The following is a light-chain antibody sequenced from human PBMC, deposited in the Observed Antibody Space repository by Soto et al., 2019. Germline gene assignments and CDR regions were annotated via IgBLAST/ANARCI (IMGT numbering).Light chain of an antibody. J-gene: IGKJ1*01. CDR3: QQYNNWPWT. Sequence: EIVMTQSPATLSVSPGGRATHSCRASQSISDTLAWYQQKPGQAPRLLIYGASTRAPGFPARFSGSGSGTDFTLTISSLQSEDFAVYYCQQYNNWPWTFGQGTKVEIK. CDR1: QSISDT. V-gene: IGKV3-15*01. CDR2: GAS.